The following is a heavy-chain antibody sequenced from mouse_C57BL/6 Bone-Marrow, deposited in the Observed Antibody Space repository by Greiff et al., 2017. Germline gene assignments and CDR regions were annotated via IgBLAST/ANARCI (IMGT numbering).Heavy chain of an antibody. CDR1: GYTFTSYW. D-gene: IGHD1-1*02. V-gene: IGHV1-64*01. J-gene: IGHJ3*01. CDR2: IHPNSGST. CDR3: ARLVDYPFAY. Sequence: VQLQQPGAELVKPGASVKLSCKASGYTFTSYWMHWVKQRPGQGLEWIGMIHPNSGSTNYNEKFKSKATLTVDKSSSTAYMQLSSLTSEDAAVYYGARLVDYPFAYWGQGTLVTVSA.